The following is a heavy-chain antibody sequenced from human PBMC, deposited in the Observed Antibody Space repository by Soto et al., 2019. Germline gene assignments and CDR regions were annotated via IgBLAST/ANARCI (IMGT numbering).Heavy chain of an antibody. D-gene: IGHD6-6*01. CDR2: ITASGATT. CDR3: AKALRSSSPRDYLDY. Sequence: EVQVLESGGGLVQPGGSLRLSCAASGVTLSNYGMNWVRQAPGKGLDWVSGITASGATTYYADSVKGRFTISRDNSKNTLYLQISSLRVEDTAVYYCAKALRSSSPRDYLDYLGQGTLVTVSS. J-gene: IGHJ4*02. CDR1: GVTLSNYG. V-gene: IGHV3-23*01.